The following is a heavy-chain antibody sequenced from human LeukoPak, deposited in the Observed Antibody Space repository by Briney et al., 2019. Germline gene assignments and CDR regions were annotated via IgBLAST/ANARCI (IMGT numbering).Heavy chain of an antibody. J-gene: IGHJ4*02. CDR1: GFNFNSYS. Sequence: PGGSLRLSCAASGFNFNSYSINWVPQAPGKGLEWVSSISSGSDYIYYADSVKGRFTISRDNTKNSVFLQMNSLRAEDTAVYYCARDESGRRFDYWGQGTLVTVSS. CDR2: ISSGSDYI. V-gene: IGHV3-21*01. CDR3: ARDESGRRFDY. D-gene: IGHD1-26*01.